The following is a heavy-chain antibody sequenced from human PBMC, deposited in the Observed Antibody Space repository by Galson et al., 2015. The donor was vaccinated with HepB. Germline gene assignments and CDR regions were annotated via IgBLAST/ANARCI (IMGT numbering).Heavy chain of an antibody. V-gene: IGHV3-66*01. CDR1: GFVVSSNY. CDR2: IYIDGTT. Sequence: SLRLSCAASGFVVSSNYMSWVRQAPGKGLEWVSAIYIDGTTNYADFAKGRFTISRDNSKNTLYLQMNGLRAEDTAVYYCASDPGIPNGADVWGQGTTVTVSS. D-gene: IGHD4-17*01. CDR3: ASDPGIPNGADV. J-gene: IGHJ6*02.